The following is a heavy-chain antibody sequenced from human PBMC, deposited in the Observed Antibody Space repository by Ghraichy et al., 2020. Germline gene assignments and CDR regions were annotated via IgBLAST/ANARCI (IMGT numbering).Heavy chain of an antibody. Sequence: SQTLSLTCAISGDSISSNTGAWHWIRQSPSRGLEWLGRTYYRSRWYNDYAVSVESRMTINPDTSKNQFSLLLTSVTPEDTAVYYCATNYHYYIDFWGQGTLVTVSS. CDR2: TYYRSRWYN. J-gene: IGHJ4*02. D-gene: IGHD3-22*01. CDR3: ATNYHYYIDF. CDR1: GDSISSNTGA. V-gene: IGHV6-1*01.